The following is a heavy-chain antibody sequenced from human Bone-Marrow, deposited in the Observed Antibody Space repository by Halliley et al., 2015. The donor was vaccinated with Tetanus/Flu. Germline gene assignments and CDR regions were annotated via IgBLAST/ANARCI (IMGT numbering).Heavy chain of an antibody. CDR3: ATFRGYSYGFDAFDI. Sequence: IGDSGGSPYSAKAGVGRFTVSRDNSKNPLYLEMNPLRSDDTAVYYCATFRGYSYGFDAFDIWGQGTRVTASS. V-gene: IGHV3-23*01. D-gene: IGHD5-18*01. CDR2: IGDSGGSP. J-gene: IGHJ3*02.